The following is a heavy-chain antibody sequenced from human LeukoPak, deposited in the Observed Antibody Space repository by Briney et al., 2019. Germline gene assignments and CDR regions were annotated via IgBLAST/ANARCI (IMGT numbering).Heavy chain of an antibody. CDR3: ARGWRYSSGRFDY. Sequence: SETLSLTCAVYGGSFSGYYWSWIRQPPGKGLEWIGEINHSGSTNYNPSLKSRVTISVDTSKNQFSLKLSSVTAADTAVYYCARGWRYSSGRFDYWGQGTLVTVSS. J-gene: IGHJ4*02. V-gene: IGHV4-34*01. CDR1: GGSFSGYY. D-gene: IGHD6-19*01. CDR2: INHSGST.